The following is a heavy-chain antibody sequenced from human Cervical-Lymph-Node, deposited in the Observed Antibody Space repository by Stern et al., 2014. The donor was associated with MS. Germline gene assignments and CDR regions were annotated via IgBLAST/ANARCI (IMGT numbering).Heavy chain of an antibody. CDR1: GYTFTSYG. CDR2: FSAYNGNT. Sequence: VQLVESGAEVKKPGASVKVSCKASGYTFTSYGISWVRQAPAQGLELKGWFSAYNGNTNYAQKLQGRVTMTPDTSTSTAYMELRSLRSDDTAVYYCARGLLGSENAFDIWGQGTMVTVSS. J-gene: IGHJ3*02. V-gene: IGHV1-18*01. D-gene: IGHD2-15*01. CDR3: ARGLLGSENAFDI.